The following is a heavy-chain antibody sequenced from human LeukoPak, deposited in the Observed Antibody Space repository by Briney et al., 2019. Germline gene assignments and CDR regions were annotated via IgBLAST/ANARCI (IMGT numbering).Heavy chain of an antibody. V-gene: IGHV3-21*04. CDR1: GFTFSSYS. Sequence: GGSLRLSCAASGFTFSSYSMNWVRQAPGKGLEWVSSISSSSSYIYYADSVKGRFTISRDNAKNSLYLQMNSLRAEDTAVYYCAAHDYGDYEDPFDYWGQGTLVTVSS. CDR3: AAHDYGDYEDPFDY. D-gene: IGHD4-17*01. J-gene: IGHJ4*02. CDR2: ISSSSSYI.